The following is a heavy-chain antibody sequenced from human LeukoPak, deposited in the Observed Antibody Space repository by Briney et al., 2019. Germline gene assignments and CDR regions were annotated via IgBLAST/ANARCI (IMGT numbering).Heavy chain of an antibody. Sequence: PSETLSLTCTVSGGSVSSGSYYWSWIRQPPGKGLEWIGYIYYSGSTNYNPSLKSRVTISVDTSKNQFSLKLSSVTAADTAVYYCARAGADSSGYFSGHYYGLDVWGQGTTVAVSS. CDR2: IYYSGST. D-gene: IGHD3-22*01. CDR1: GGSVSSGSYY. V-gene: IGHV4-61*01. CDR3: ARAGADSSGYFSGHYYGLDV. J-gene: IGHJ6*02.